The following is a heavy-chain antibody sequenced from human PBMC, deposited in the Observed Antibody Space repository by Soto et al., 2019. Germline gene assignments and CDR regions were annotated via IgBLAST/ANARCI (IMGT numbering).Heavy chain of an antibody. V-gene: IGHV4-59*08. Sequence: SETLSLTCTVSGVSFSPNYWAWIRQPPGKGLEWIGYIYYSGSTNYNPSLKSRVTISVDTSKNQFSLKLSSVTAADTAVYYCARHVPYCSDTSHCAYGMDVWGQGTTVTVSS. J-gene: IGHJ6*02. CDR2: IYYSGST. CDR1: GVSFSPNY. D-gene: IGHD2-2*01. CDR3: ARHVPYCSDTSHCAYGMDV.